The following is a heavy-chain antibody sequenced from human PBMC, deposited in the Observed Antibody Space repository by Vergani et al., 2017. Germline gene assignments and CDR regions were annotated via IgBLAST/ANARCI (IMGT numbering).Heavy chain of an antibody. D-gene: IGHD4-11*01. V-gene: IGHV4-34*01. J-gene: IGHJ6*03. Sequence: QVQLQQWGGGLLKPSETLSLTCVVNGGSSTSYHWTWIRQSPGEGLEWVGDIDHTGRPDYNPSHKSRLTMSVDKSRNQFSLTLNSVTATDTAIYFCARVNTETNGHLYYYYYMDVWGQGTAVTVS. CDR1: GGSSTSYH. CDR2: IDHTGRP. CDR3: ARVNTETNGHLYYYYYMDV.